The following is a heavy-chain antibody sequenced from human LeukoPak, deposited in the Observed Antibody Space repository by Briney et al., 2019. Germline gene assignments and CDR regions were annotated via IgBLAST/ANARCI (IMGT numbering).Heavy chain of an antibody. CDR3: ARSVSSRFTSPRRPYYFDS. CDR1: GFTFSSYE. V-gene: IGHV3-48*03. CDR2: ISSIGSTI. D-gene: IGHD2-2*01. Sequence: RGSLRLSCAVSGFTFSSYEMNWVRQAPGEGLEWVSYISSIGSTIYYADSVKGRFTISRDNAKNSLYLQMNSLRAEDTAVYYCARSVSSRFTSPRRPYYFDSWGQGTLVTVSS. J-gene: IGHJ4*02.